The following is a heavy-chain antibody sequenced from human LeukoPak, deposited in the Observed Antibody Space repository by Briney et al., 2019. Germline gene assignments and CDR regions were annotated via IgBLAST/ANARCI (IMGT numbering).Heavy chain of an antibody. CDR1: GGSISRGGYS. CDR2: IYHSGST. CDR3: ASSLVRGVKGQAFDI. J-gene: IGHJ3*02. D-gene: IGHD3-10*01. V-gene: IGHV4-30-2*01. Sequence: SQTLSLTCAVSGGSISRGGYSWSWIRQPPGKGLEGSGYIYHSGSTYYNPSLKSRVTISVDRSKNQFSLKLSSVTAADTAVYYCASSLVRGVKGQAFDIWGQGTMVTVSS.